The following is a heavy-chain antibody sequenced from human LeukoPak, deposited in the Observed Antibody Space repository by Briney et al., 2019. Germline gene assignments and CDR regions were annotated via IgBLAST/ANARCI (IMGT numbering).Heavy chain of an antibody. CDR3: AKDRGYSSSWYVY. V-gene: IGHV3-23*01. Sequence: GGSLRLSCAASGFTFSSYVMSWVRQAPGKGLEWVSAISGSGGSTYYADSVKGRFTISRDNSKNTLYLQMNSLRAEDTAVYYCAKDRGYSSSWYVYWGQGTLVTVSS. CDR1: GFTFSSYV. D-gene: IGHD6-13*01. J-gene: IGHJ4*02. CDR2: ISGSGGST.